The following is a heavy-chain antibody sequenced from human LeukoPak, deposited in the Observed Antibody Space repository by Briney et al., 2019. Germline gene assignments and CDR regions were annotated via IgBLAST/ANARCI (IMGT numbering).Heavy chain of an antibody. CDR1: GGSFSGYY. CDR2: INRSGST. Sequence: SETLSLTCAVYGGSFSGYYWSWIRQPPGKGLEWIGEINRSGSTNYNPSLKSRVTISVDTSKNQFSLKLSSVTAADTAVYYCARSRYYYDSSGYLNGPFDYWGQGTLVTVSS. V-gene: IGHV4-34*01. CDR3: ARSRYYYDSSGYLNGPFDY. D-gene: IGHD3-22*01. J-gene: IGHJ4*02.